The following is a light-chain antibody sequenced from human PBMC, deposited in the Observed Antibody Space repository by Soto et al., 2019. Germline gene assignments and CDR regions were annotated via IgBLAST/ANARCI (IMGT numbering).Light chain of an antibody. CDR2: GAS. V-gene: IGKV3-20*01. CDR3: QQYGSSPWK. J-gene: IGKJ1*01. CDR1: QSVSSSY. Sequence: EIVVTQSQGTLSLSPGERATLSCRASQSVSSSYLAWYQQKPGPAPRLLIYGASSRATGSPDRFSGSGSGTDVTLTISKLEHEDCAVYYCQQYGSSPWKVGQGNKVEIK.